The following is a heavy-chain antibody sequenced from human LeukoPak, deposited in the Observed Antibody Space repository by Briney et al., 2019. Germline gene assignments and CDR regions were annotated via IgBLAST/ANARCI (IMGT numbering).Heavy chain of an antibody. J-gene: IGHJ4*02. CDR2: INHSGST. CDR1: GGSFSGYY. CDR3: ARGRFSSTSWGWNPLGGYFDY. D-gene: IGHD2-2*01. Sequence: SETLSLTCAVYGGSFSGYYWSWIRQPPGKGLEWIGEINHSGSTNYNSSLKSRVTISVDTSKNQFSLKLSSVTAADTAVYYCARGRFSSTSWGWNPLGGYFDYWGQGTLVTVSS. V-gene: IGHV4-34*01.